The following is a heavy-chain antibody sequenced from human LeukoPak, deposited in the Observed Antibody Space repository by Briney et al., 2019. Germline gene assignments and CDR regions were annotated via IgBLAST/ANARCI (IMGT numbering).Heavy chain of an antibody. CDR1: GGSISSGGYY. J-gene: IGHJ4*02. V-gene: IGHV4-31*03. CDR3: ARDYGGDY. D-gene: IGHD4-23*01. Sequence: SETLSLTCTVSGGSISSGGYYWSWIRQHPGKGLERIGYIYFSGSTYYNPSLKGRLTITVDTSENQFSLKLSSVTAADTAVYYCARDYGGDYWGQGTLVTVSS. CDR2: IYFSGST.